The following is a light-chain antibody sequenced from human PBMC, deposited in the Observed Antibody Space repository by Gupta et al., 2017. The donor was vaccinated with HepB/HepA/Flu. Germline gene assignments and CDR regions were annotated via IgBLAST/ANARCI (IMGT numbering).Light chain of an antibody. J-gene: IGKJ3*01. Sequence: EIVLTQSPGTLSLSPGERATLSRRASQSVSSSYLAWYQQKPGQAPRLLIYGASSRATGIPDRFSGSGSGTDFTLTISRLEPEEFAVYYCQQYGSSFTFGPGTKVDIK. CDR3: QQYGSSFT. V-gene: IGKV3-20*01. CDR1: QSVSSSY. CDR2: GAS.